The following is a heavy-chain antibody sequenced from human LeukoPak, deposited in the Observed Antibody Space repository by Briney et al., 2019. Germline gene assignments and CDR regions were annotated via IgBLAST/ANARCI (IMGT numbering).Heavy chain of an antibody. V-gene: IGHV4-4*07. CDR2: IYSSGNT. Sequence: PSETLSLTCTASGVSFSTYYWTWLRQPAGKGLESIGRIYSSGNTSYNPSLESRVTMSIDTSKNQFSLKLTSVTAADTAVYYCARERGILRGDAFDIWGQGTVVTVSS. J-gene: IGHJ3*02. CDR1: GVSFSTYY. CDR3: ARERGILRGDAFDI. D-gene: IGHD1-26*01.